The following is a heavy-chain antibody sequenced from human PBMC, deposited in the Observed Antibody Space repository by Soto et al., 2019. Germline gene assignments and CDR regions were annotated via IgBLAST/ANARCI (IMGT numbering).Heavy chain of an antibody. D-gene: IGHD4-17*01. Sequence: QVQLVESGGGVVQPGRSLRLSCAASGFTFTTYGIQWVRQAPGEGLEWVAVISHDGSETYYADSVKGRFTISRDNSKNTLYLQMNSLSAEDTAMYYCAKDQRERDYGGNSPSDYWGQGTLVTVSS. CDR1: GFTFTTYG. CDR2: ISHDGSET. V-gene: IGHV3-30*18. CDR3: AKDQRERDYGGNSPSDY. J-gene: IGHJ4*02.